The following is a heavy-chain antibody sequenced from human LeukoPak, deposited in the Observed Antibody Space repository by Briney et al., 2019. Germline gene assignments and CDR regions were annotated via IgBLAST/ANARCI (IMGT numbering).Heavy chain of an antibody. D-gene: IGHD4-17*01. J-gene: IGHJ4*02. CDR1: GFIVSSNY. V-gene: IGHV3-66*01. CDR3: ARAPTVTTNFDY. Sequence: GGSLRLSCAASGFIVSSNYVSWVRQAPGKGLEWVSIIYSGGTTFYADSVRGRFTISRDSSENTVYLQMNSLRAEDTAVYYCARAPTVTTNFDYWGQGALVTVSS. CDR2: IYSGGTT.